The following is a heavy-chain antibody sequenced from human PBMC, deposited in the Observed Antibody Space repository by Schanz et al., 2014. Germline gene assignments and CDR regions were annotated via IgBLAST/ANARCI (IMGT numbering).Heavy chain of an antibody. CDR3: ASDFWSGYSHYYYGLDV. J-gene: IGHJ6*02. D-gene: IGHD3-3*01. CDR2: INPNSGAA. CDR1: GYTFTSYS. Sequence: QVQLVQSGAEMKKPGASVKVSCKASGYTFTSYSMNWVRQAPGQGLEWMGRINPNSGAANYAQKFQGRVTMTRDMSINTAYMELSRLRSDDSAVYYCASDFWSGYSHYYYGLDVWGQGTTVTVSS. V-gene: IGHV1-2*06.